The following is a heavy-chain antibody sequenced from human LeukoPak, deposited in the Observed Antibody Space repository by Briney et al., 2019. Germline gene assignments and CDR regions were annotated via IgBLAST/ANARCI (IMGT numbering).Heavy chain of an antibody. D-gene: IGHD1-26*01. V-gene: IGHV1-69*04. J-gene: IGHJ3*02. CDR2: IIPMYDIK. CDR3: ARDRIVGPMESAFDI. CDR1: GATFTSKT. Sequence: SVKVSCKASGATFTSKTVSWVRQAPGQGLEWMGRIIPMYDIKDYAQKFQGRVTITADKSTSTAYMELSSLTSEDTAVYYCARDRIVGPMESAFDIWGQGTMVTVSP.